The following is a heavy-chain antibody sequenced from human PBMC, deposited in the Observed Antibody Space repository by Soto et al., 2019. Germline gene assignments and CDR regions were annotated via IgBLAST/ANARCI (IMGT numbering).Heavy chain of an antibody. V-gene: IGHV3-23*01. Sequence: GGSLRLSCASSGFTFSSYAMSWVRQAPGKGLEWVSVIRGSGGSTYYADSVKGRFTISRDNSKNTLYLQMNSLRAEDTAVYYCAKEGGSWNYVDYFDYWGQGTLVTVSS. CDR3: AKEGGSWNYVDYFDY. J-gene: IGHJ4*02. CDR1: GFTFSSYA. CDR2: IRGSGGST. D-gene: IGHD1-7*01.